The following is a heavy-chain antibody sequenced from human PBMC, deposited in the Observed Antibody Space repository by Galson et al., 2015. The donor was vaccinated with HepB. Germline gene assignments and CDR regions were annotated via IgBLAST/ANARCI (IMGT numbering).Heavy chain of an antibody. CDR3: TRDSRAMVTSPTNWFDP. CDR1: GFTFGDYA. Sequence: SLRLSCAASGFTFGDYAMSWFRQAPGKGLEWVGFIRSKAYGGTTEYAASMKGRFSISRDDSKSIAYLQMNSLNTEDTAVYYCTRDSRAMVTSPTNWFDPWGQGTLVTVSS. D-gene: IGHD5-18*01. J-gene: IGHJ5*02. V-gene: IGHV3-49*03. CDR2: IRSKAYGGTT.